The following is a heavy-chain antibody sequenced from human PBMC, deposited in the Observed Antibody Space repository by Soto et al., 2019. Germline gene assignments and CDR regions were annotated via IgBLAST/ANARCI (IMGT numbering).Heavy chain of an antibody. V-gene: IGHV3-53*04. D-gene: IGHD3-3*01. CDR2: IYSGGST. J-gene: IGHJ4*02. CDR1: GFTVSSNY. Sequence: GSLRLSCAASGFTVSSNYMSWVRQAPGKGLEWVSVIYSGGSTYYADSVKGRFTISRHNSKNTLYLQMNSLRAEDTAVYYCARTLLGEDYDFWSGYYRTLPRGLTDYWGQGTLVTVSS. CDR3: ARTLLGEDYDFWSGYYRTLPRGLTDY.